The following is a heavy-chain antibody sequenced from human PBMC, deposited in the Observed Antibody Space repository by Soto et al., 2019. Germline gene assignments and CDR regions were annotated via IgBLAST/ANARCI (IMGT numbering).Heavy chain of an antibody. Sequence: SGPTLVNPTQTLTLTCTFSGFSLSTSGVGVGWIRQPPGKALDLFALIYWDDDKRYSPSLKSRLTITKDTSKNQVVLTMTNMDPVDTATYYCARRYCSSTSCYNWFDPWGQGTLVTVSS. J-gene: IGHJ5*02. D-gene: IGHD2-2*01. CDR2: IYWDDDK. V-gene: IGHV2-5*02. CDR1: GFSLSTSGVG. CDR3: ARRYCSSTSCYNWFDP.